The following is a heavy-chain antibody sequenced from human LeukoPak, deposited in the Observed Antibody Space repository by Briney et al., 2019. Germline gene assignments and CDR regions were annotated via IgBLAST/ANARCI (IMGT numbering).Heavy chain of an antibody. CDR2: ISYDGSNK. CDR3: ARVSQTSRDGYNSAEY. Sequence: GGSLRLSCAASGLTFSSYAMHWVRQAPGKGLEWVAVISYDGSNKYYADSVKGRFTISRDNSKNTLYLQMNSLRAEDTAVYYCARVSQTSRDGYNSAEYWGQGTLVTVSS. CDR1: GLTFSSYA. D-gene: IGHD5-24*01. V-gene: IGHV3-30-3*01. J-gene: IGHJ4*02.